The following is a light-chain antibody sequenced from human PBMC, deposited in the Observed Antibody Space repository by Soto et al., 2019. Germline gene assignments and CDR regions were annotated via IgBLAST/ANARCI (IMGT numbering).Light chain of an antibody. V-gene: IGLV2-14*01. Sequence: QSALTQPASVSGSPGQSIAISFTGTTSDVGGYNYVSWYQQHPGKVPKLLIHEVSNRPSGGSNRCSGSKSGNTASLTISGLQAEDEADYYCLSKSSTISYVFGTGTKVTVL. CDR2: EVS. CDR3: LSKSSTISYV. CDR1: TSDVGGYNY. J-gene: IGLJ1*01.